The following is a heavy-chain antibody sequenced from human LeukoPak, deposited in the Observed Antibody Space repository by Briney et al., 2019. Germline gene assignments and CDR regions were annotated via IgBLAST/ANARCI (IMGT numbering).Heavy chain of an antibody. J-gene: IGHJ4*02. CDR3: VRERFGAYVEN. D-gene: IGHD3-10*01. CDR1: GFTVGNNR. Sequence: GGSLRLSCAASGFTVGNNRMSWVRQAPGKGLEWVSTVYGGGNTAYADSVKGRFTISRDTSKDTLLLQMNSLRAEDTAVYFCVRERFGAYVENWGQGALVTVSS. V-gene: IGHV3-53*01. CDR2: VYGGGNT.